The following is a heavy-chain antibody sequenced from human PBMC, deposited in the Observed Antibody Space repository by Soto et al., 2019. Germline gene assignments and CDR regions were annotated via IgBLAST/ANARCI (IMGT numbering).Heavy chain of an antibody. CDR2: ISSSSSTI. J-gene: IGHJ4*02. V-gene: IGHV3-48*01. CDR1: GFTFSSYS. Sequence: GGSLRLSCAASGFTFSSYSMNWVRQAPGKGLEWVSYISSSSSTIYYADSVKGRFTISRDNAKNSLYLQMNSLRAEYTAVYYCARETTDAADYWGQGTLVTVSS. CDR3: ARETTDAADY. D-gene: IGHD4-17*01.